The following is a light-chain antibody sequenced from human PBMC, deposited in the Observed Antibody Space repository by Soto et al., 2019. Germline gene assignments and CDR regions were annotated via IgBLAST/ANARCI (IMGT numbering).Light chain of an antibody. Sequence: DIVMTQSPDSLAVSLGERATINYKSSQSVLYTSHNKNYLAWYRQKPGQPPKLLIYWASTRESGVPDRFSGSGSGTDFTLTISSLQAEDVAVYYCQQYYSTPWTFGQGTTVEIK. CDR2: WAS. V-gene: IGKV4-1*01. J-gene: IGKJ1*01. CDR3: QQYYSTPWT. CDR1: QSVLYTSHNKNY.